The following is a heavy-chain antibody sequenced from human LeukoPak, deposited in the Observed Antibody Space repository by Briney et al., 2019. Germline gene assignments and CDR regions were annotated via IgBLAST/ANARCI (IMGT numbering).Heavy chain of an antibody. CDR1: GGTFSNYA. Sequence: ASVKVSCKASGGTFSNYAISWVRQAPGQGLEWMGRIIPILGIAKYAQKFQGRVTVTADKSTSRAYMELSSLRSEDTAVYYCARNGSLTGTPLSLSFDYWGQGTLVTVSS. CDR2: IIPILGIA. D-gene: IGHD1-7*01. J-gene: IGHJ4*02. V-gene: IGHV1-69*04. CDR3: ARNGSLTGTPLSLSFDY.